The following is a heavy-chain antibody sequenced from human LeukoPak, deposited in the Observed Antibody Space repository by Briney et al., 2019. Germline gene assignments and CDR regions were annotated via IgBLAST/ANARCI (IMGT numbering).Heavy chain of an antibody. CDR3: AKDLPVGRTTTVTTFDY. Sequence: GGTLRLSCAVSGFTFSSYGMSWVRQAPGKGLEWVSAISGSGGSTYYADSVKGRFTISRDNSKNTLYLQMNSLRAEDTAVYYCAKDLPVGRTTTVTTFDYWGQGTLVTVSS. CDR1: GFTFSSYG. D-gene: IGHD4-17*01. V-gene: IGHV3-23*01. J-gene: IGHJ4*02. CDR2: ISGSGGST.